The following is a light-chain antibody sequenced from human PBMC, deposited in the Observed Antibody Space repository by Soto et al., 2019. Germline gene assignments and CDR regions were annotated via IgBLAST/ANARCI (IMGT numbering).Light chain of an antibody. CDR1: QSVSSY. CDR3: QQRSNWPPVT. CDR2: DAS. J-gene: IGKJ4*01. Sequence: EIVLTQSPATLSLSPGERATLSCRASQSVSSYLAWYQQKPGQAPRLLIYDASNRATGIPARFSGSGSGTDFTLTLSCLEPEDFAIYYCQQRSNWPPVTFGGGTKVEIK. V-gene: IGKV3-11*01.